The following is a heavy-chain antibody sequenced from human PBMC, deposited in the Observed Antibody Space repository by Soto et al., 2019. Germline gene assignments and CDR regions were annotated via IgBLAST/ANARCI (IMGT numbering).Heavy chain of an antibody. V-gene: IGHV4-31*11. CDR3: ARVYGDYLDY. CDR2: IYNSGST. D-gene: IGHD4-17*01. J-gene: IGHJ4*02. CDR1: GGSISSGGYY. Sequence: SETLSLTCAVSGGSISSGGYYWSWIRQHPGKGLEWIGYIYNSGSTYYNPSLKSRVTISVDTSKNQISLKLSYVTAAETAVYYCARVYGDYLDYWGQGTLVTVSS.